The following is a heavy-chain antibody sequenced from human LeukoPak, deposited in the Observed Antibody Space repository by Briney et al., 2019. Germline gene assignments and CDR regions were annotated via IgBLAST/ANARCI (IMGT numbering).Heavy chain of an antibody. CDR1: GFTFSSYA. V-gene: IGHV3-30-3*01. J-gene: IGHJ6*02. Sequence: PGGSLRLSCAASGFTFSSYAMHWVRQAPGKGLEWVAVISYDGSNKYYADSVKGRFTISRDNSKNTLYLQMNSLRAEDTAVYYCARERGMDVWGQGTTVTASS. CDR2: ISYDGSNK. CDR3: ARERGMDV.